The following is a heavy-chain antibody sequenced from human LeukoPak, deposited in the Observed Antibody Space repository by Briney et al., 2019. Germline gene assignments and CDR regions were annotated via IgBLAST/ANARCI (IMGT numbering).Heavy chain of an antibody. J-gene: IGHJ4*02. CDR3: ANRRGTSGWSEGYFDY. CDR2: IYWDDDK. CDR1: GFSLSTSGVG. Sequence: SGPTLVNPTQTLTLTCTFSGFSLSTSGVGVGWIRQPPGKAPEWLALIYWDDDKRYSPSLKSRLTITKDTSKNQVVLTMTNVDPLDTATYYCANRRGTSGWSEGYFDYWGQGTLVTASS. V-gene: IGHV2-5*02. D-gene: IGHD6-19*01.